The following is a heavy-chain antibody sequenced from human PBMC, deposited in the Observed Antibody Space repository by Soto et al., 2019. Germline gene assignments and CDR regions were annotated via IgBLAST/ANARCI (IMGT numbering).Heavy chain of an antibody. Sequence: GASVKVSCKASGGTFSSYAISWVRQAPGQGLEWMGGIIPIFGTANYAQKFQGRVTITADESTSIAYMELSSLRSEDTAVYYCARDRGGRYYDSSGYYLRWGQGTLVTVSS. D-gene: IGHD3-22*01. CDR1: GGTFSSYA. J-gene: IGHJ4*02. V-gene: IGHV1-69*13. CDR2: IIPIFGTA. CDR3: ARDRGGRYYDSSGYYLR.